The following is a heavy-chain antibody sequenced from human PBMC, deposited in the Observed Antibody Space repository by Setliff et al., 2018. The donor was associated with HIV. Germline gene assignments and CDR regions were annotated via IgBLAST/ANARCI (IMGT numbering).Heavy chain of an antibody. Sequence: GESLKISCKGSGYSFGNYWITWVRQMPGQGLEWMGRINPYDSNTNYRPSFQGHVSMSVDKSISTAYLQWSSLNASDTAMYYCARDSGSSSYYYYYMDVWGKGTTVTVSS. V-gene: IGHV5-10-1*01. CDR1: GYSFGNYW. CDR2: INPYDSNT. D-gene: IGHD1-26*01. CDR3: ARDSGSSSYYYYYMDV. J-gene: IGHJ6*03.